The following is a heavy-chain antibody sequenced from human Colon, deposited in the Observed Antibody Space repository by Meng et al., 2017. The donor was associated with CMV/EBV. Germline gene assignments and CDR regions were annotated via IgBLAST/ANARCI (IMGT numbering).Heavy chain of an antibody. V-gene: IGHV4-59*01. CDR3: ARNIAAASNWFDP. D-gene: IGHD6-25*01. CDR2: IDYTGTT. Sequence: SETLSLTCCVSGGSMKYFSWSWIRQTPGKGLEWIGYIDYTGTTKYNPSLESRVTLSGDASQNQFSLKLRSVTAADTAVYYCARNIAAASNWFDPWGQGTLVTVSS. CDR1: GGSMKYFS. J-gene: IGHJ5*02.